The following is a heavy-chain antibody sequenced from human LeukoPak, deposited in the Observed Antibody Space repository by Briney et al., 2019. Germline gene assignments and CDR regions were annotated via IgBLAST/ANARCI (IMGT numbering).Heavy chain of an antibody. Sequence: KTSETLSLTCTVSGGSISTYYWNWIRQPPGKGLEWIGYIYHSGSTNYNPSLQSRVTISVDTSKNQFSLNLNSVTAADTAVYNCARGGAARLHFQNWGQGTLVTVSS. J-gene: IGHJ1*01. CDR3: ARGGAARLHFQN. CDR1: GGSISTYY. CDR2: IYHSGST. V-gene: IGHV4-59*01. D-gene: IGHD6-6*01.